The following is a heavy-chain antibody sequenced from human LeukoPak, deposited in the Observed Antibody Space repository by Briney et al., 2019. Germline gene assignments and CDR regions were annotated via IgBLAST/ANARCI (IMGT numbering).Heavy chain of an antibody. CDR1: GFTFSSYA. D-gene: IGHD1-7*01. V-gene: IGHV3-30-3*01. CDR3: ARVLGYNWNYGPYDY. J-gene: IGHJ4*02. CDR2: ISYDGSNK. Sequence: QPGRSLRLSCAASGFTFSSYAMHWVRQAPGKGLEWVAVISYDGSNKYYADSVKGRFTISRDNAKNSLYLQMNSLRAEDTALYHCARVLGYNWNYGPYDYWGQGTLVTVSS.